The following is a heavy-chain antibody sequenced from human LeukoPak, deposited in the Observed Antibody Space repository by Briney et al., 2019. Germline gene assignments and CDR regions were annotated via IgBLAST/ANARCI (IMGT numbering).Heavy chain of an antibody. V-gene: IGHV1-2*02. Sequence: ASVKVSCKPSGYPFTNFYIHWVRQAPGQGLEWMGWVNPKSGDTKYAQKFQDRISMTRDTSISTAYMEVDRLTSDDSAVYYCARDGVLVGSTVLNYWGQGTLVTVAS. CDR1: GYPFTNFY. CDR2: VNPKSGDT. D-gene: IGHD1-26*01. J-gene: IGHJ4*01. CDR3: ARDGVLVGSTVLNY.